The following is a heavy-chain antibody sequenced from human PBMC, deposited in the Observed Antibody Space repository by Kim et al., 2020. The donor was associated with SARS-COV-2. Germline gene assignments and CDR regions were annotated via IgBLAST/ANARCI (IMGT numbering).Heavy chain of an antibody. Sequence: ASVKVSCKASGYTFTGYYMHWVRQAPGQGLEWMGWINPNSGGTNYAQKFQGWVTMTRDTSISTAYMELSRLRSDDTAVYYCAREELRLKYYYYGMDVWGQGTTVTVSS. V-gene: IGHV1-2*04. CDR3: AREELRLKYYYYGMDV. J-gene: IGHJ6*02. CDR2: INPNSGGT. D-gene: IGHD3-10*01. CDR1: GYTFTGYY.